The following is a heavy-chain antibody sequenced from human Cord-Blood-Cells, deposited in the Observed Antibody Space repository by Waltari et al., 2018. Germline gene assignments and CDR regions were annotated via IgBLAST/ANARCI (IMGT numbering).Heavy chain of an antibody. CDR2: FDLEDGET. V-gene: IGHV1-24*01. CDR3: ATVLLTSSSGWYNWFDP. D-gene: IGHD6-19*01. CDR1: GYTLTELS. J-gene: IGHJ5*02. Sequence: QVQLVQSGAEVKKPGASVKVSCKVSGYTLTELSMHWVRQAPGKGLEWMGGFDLEDGETIYAQKFQGIVTMTEDTSTDTAYMELSSLRSEDTAVYYCATVLLTSSSGWYNWFDPWGQGTMVTVSS.